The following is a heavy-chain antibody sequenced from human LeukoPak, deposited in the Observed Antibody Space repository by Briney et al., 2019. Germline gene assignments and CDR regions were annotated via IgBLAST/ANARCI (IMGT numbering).Heavy chain of an antibody. V-gene: IGHV4-59*01. D-gene: IGHD1-14*01. CDR3: ARDGIDKVGFEY. Sequence: SETLSLTRTVSGDSISSDYWSWIRQPPGKGLEWIGYIYYGESTNYNPSLESRVTISVDTSKNQFSLKLSSVTAADTAVYYCARDGIDKVGFEYWGLGTLVTVSS. CDR1: GDSISSDY. CDR2: IYYGEST. J-gene: IGHJ4*02.